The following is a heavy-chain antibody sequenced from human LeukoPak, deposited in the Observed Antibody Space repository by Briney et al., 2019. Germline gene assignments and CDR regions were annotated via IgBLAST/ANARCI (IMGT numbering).Heavy chain of an antibody. D-gene: IGHD1-26*01. CDR2: ISYDGNNE. J-gene: IGHJ4*02. CDR1: GFTFSSYA. CDR3: AKGKVGAGLELDY. V-gene: IGHV3-30-3*01. Sequence: QSGGSLRLSCAASGFTFSSYAMHWVRQAPGKGLEWVAVISYDGNNEYYADSVKGRFTISRDNSKNTLYLQMNSLRAEDTAVYYCAKGKVGAGLELDYWGQGTLVTVSS.